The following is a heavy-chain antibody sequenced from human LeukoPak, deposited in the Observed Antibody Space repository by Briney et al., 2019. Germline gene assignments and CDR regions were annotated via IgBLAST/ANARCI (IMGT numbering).Heavy chain of an antibody. J-gene: IGHJ1*01. V-gene: IGHV1-18*01. CDR3: ARDKAETTKLPQYFHP. CDR1: GYTFTNYG. Sequence: GASVKVSCKASGYTFTNYGVSWVRQAPGQGLEWMGWISGYNGYTNYAQKFQFRVTMTTDTSTSTAYMELRSLTSDDTAVYYCARDKAETTKLPQYFHPGARAPWSPSPQ. CDR2: ISGYNGYT. D-gene: IGHD1-7*01.